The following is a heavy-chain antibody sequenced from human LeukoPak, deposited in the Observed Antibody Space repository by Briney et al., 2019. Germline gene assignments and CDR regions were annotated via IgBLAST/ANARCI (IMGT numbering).Heavy chain of an antibody. CDR2: IIPIFGTA. J-gene: IGHJ6*03. Sequence: SVKVSCKASGGTFSSYAISWVRQAPGQGLEWIGGIIPIFGTANYAQKFQGRVTITTDESTSTAYMELSSLRSEDTAVYYCARSPGYCSSTSCWSRYYYYYMDVWGKGTTVTVSS. V-gene: IGHV1-69*05. D-gene: IGHD2-2*01. CDR3: ARSPGYCSSTSCWSRYYYYYMDV. CDR1: GGTFSSYA.